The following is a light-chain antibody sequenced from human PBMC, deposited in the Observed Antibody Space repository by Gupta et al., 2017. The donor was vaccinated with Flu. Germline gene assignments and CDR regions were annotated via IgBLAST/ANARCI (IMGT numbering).Light chain of an antibody. J-gene: IGKJ2*03. CDR3: QQYGSSPLYS. V-gene: IGKV3-20*01. CDR2: GAS. Sequence: EIVLTQSPGTLSLSPGERATLSCRASQSVSSSYLAWYQQKPGQAPRLLIYGASSRATGIPDRFSGSGSGTDFTLTISRLEPGDLAVYYCQQYGSSPLYSFGQGTKLEIK. CDR1: QSVSSSY.